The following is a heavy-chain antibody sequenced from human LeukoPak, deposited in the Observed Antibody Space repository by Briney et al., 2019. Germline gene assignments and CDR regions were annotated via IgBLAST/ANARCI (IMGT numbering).Heavy chain of an antibody. CDR2: ISSSGSTI. CDR3: ARNKTEGWFDP. D-gene: IGHD1-14*01. Sequence: GGSLRLSCAASGFTFSDYYMSWIRQAPGKGLEWVSYISSSGSTIYYADSVKGRFTIPRDNAKNSLYLQMNSLRVEDTAVYYCARNKTEGWFDPWGQGTLVTVSS. CDR1: GFTFSDYY. J-gene: IGHJ5*02. V-gene: IGHV3-11*01.